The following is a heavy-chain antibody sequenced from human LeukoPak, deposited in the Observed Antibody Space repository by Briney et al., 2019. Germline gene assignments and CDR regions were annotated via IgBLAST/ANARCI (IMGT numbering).Heavy chain of an antibody. CDR3: ARGHSEGYGYGIFGL. V-gene: IGHV4-61*08. Sequence: SETLSLTCTVSGGSISSGGYYWSWIRQPPGKGLEWIGYIYHSGNTNYNPSLKSRVTISVDTSKNQFSLKLSSVTAADTAVYYCARGHSEGYGYGIFGLWGQGTLVTVSS. CDR1: GGSISSGGYY. D-gene: IGHD5-18*01. J-gene: IGHJ4*02. CDR2: IYHSGNT.